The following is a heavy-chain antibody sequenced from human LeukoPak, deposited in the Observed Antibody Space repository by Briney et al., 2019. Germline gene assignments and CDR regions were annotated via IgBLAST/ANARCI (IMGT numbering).Heavy chain of an antibody. CDR2: ISGSGSST. J-gene: IGHJ3*01. V-gene: IGHV3-23*01. CDR1: GFTFSNYA. Sequence: AGGSLRLSCAASGFTFSNYAMSWVRQAPGKGLEWVSAISGSGSSTYYADSVKGRFTISRDNSKNTLYLQMNSLRAEDTAVYYCARGAQYSSPNRHGPGPWGQGTMVTVSS. D-gene: IGHD6-19*01. CDR3: ARGAQYSSPNRHGPGP.